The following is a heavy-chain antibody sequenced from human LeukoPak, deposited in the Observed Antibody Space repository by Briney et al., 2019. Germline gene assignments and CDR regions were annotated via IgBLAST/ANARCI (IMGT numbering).Heavy chain of an antibody. J-gene: IGHJ5*02. CDR1: GITLNNYA. CDR3: AKGSGSGWYGWFAP. CDR2: IDASGGST. Sequence: GSPRLSCSGSGITLNNYALNWVRQASGKGVGGGPSIDASGGSTYYADSVKGRFTISRDNSKNTFYLQMNSLRADDTAVYYCAKGSGSGWYGWFAPWGQGTLVTVSS. D-gene: IGHD6-19*01. V-gene: IGHV3-23*01.